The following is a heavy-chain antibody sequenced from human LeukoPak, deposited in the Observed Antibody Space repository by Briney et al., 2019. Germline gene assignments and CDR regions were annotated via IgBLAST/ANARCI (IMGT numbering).Heavy chain of an antibody. CDR2: INHSGST. CDR3: ARAPRGKIGTYYMDL. J-gene: IGHJ6*03. D-gene: IGHD1-1*01. Sequence: SETLSLTCAVYGGSFSGYYWSWIRQPPGKGLGWIGEINHSGSTNYNPSLKSRVTISVDTSKNQFSLKLSSVTAADTAVYYCARAPRGKIGTYYMDLWGKGTTVTISS. CDR1: GGSFSGYY. V-gene: IGHV4-34*01.